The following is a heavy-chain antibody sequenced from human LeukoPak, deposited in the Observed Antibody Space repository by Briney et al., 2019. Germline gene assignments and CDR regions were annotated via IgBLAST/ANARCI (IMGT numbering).Heavy chain of an antibody. CDR1: GFTFSSYW. Sequence: GGSLRLSCAASGFTFSSYWMSWVRQAPGKGLEWVANVKQDGSEKFYVDSVKGRFTISRDNAKNSLYLQMNSLRAEDTALYYCAREVRVAARPSSWFDPWGQETLVTVSS. CDR2: VKQDGSEK. J-gene: IGHJ5*02. CDR3: AREVRVAARPSSWFDP. V-gene: IGHV3-7*03. D-gene: IGHD6-6*01.